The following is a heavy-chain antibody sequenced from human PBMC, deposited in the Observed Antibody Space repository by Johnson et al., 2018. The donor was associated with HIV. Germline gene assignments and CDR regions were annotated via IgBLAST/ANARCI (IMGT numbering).Heavy chain of an antibody. D-gene: IGHD4-17*01. V-gene: IGHV3-66*01. Sequence: VQLVESGGGLVQPGGSLRLSCAASGFTVSSNYMSWVRQAPGKGLEWVSVFYSGGFTYYADSVKGRFTISRDNSKNMLYLQMNSLRAEDTAVYYCARGGYGEVFDIWGQGTMVTVSS. CDR3: ARGGYGEVFDI. CDR2: FYSGGFT. J-gene: IGHJ3*02. CDR1: GFTVSSNY.